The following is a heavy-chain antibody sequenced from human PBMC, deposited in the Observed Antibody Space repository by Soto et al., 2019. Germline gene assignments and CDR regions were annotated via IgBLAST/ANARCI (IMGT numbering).Heavy chain of an antibody. CDR3: ARGLYDFWSGLSDY. CDR2: INHSGST. D-gene: IGHD3-3*01. Sequence: QVQLQQWGAGLLKPSETLSLTCAVYGGSFSGYYWSWIRQPPGKGLEWIGEINHSGSTNYNPSLKSRVTISVDTYKNQFSLKRSSVTAADTAVYYCARGLYDFWSGLSDYWGQGTLVTVSS. J-gene: IGHJ4*02. V-gene: IGHV4-34*01. CDR1: GGSFSGYY.